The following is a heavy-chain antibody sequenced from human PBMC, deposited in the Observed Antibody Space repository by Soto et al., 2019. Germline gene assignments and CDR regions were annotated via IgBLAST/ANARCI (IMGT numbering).Heavy chain of an antibody. V-gene: IGHV4-59*01. CDR3: GREAPHPCAFDI. CDR1: GGSISSYY. Sequence: PSETLSLTCTVSGGSISSYYWSWIRQPPGKGLEWIGYIYYSGSTNYNPSLKSRVTISVDTSKNQFSLKLSSVTAADTAVYYCGREAPHPCAFDIWGQGTMVTVSS. J-gene: IGHJ3*02. CDR2: IYYSGST.